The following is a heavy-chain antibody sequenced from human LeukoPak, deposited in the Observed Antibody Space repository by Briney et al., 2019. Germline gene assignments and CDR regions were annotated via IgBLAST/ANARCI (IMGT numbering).Heavy chain of an antibody. CDR2: IYYSGST. CDR1: GGSISSSSYY. J-gene: IGHJ5*02. D-gene: IGHD3-10*01. CDR3: ARVSMVRDVRWFDP. V-gene: IGHV4-39*07. Sequence: SETLSLTCTVSGGSISSSSYYWGWIRQPPGKGLEWIGSIYYSGSTYYNPSLKSRVTISVDTSKNQFSLKLSSVTAADTAVYYCARVSMVRDVRWFDPWGQGTLVTVSS.